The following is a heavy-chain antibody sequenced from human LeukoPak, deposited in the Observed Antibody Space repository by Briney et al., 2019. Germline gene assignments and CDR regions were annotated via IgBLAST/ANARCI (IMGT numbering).Heavy chain of an antibody. CDR1: GYPFNTYA. CDR3: ARDDGRSWLLDS. J-gene: IGHJ4*02. Sequence: VEVSYKASGYPFNTYAMYWVREAPGQRDGWMGWIHHGNGNKKYSQKFQRRVTFTRDTSASTIYMELNSLRSEDTAVYYCARDDGRSWLLDSWGQGALGTVS. D-gene: IGHD6-13*01. V-gene: IGHV1-3*01. CDR2: IHHGNGNK.